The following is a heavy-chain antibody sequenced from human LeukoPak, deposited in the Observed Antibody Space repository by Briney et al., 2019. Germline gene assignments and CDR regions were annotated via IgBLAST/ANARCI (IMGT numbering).Heavy chain of an antibody. V-gene: IGHV1-69*13. CDR2: IIPIFGTA. CDR3: ARVRDGYGGLDAFDI. CDR1: GGTFSSYA. J-gene: IGHJ3*02. Sequence: ASVKVSCKASGGTFSSYAISWVRQAPGQGLEWMGGIIPIFGTANYAQKFQGRVTITADESTSTAYMELSSLRSEDTAVYYCARVRDGYGGLDAFDIWGQGTMVTVSS. D-gene: IGHD5-24*01.